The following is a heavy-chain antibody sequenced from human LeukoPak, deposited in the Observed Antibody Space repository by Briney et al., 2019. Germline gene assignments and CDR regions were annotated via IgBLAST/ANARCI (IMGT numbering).Heavy chain of an antibody. Sequence: SETLSLTCTVSGGSISSGNYYWSWIRQPPGKGLEWIGYIYYSGSTYYNPSLKSRVTISVDTSKNQFSLKLTSVTAADTAVYYCAGASYERGYWYYFDYWGQGMLVTVSS. CDR3: AGASYERGYWYYFDY. V-gene: IGHV4-30-4*02. J-gene: IGHJ4*02. D-gene: IGHD2-8*02. CDR1: GGSISSGNYY. CDR2: IYYSGST.